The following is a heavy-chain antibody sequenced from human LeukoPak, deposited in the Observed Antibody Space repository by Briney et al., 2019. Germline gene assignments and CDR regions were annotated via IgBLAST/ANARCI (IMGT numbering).Heavy chain of an antibody. J-gene: IGHJ5*02. CDR2: IIPIFGTA. D-gene: IGHD3-10*01. V-gene: IGHV1-69*13. CDR1: GGTFSSYA. Sequence: SVKVSCKASGGTFSSYAISWVRQAPGQGLEWMGGIIPIFGTANYAQKFQGRVTITADESTSTAYMELSSLRSEDTAVYYCARVGFLWFGELFRYNWFDPWGQGTLVTVSS. CDR3: ARVGFLWFGELFRYNWFDP.